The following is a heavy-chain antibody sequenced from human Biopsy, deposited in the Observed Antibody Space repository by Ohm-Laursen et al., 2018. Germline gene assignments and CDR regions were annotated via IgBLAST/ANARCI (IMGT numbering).Heavy chain of an antibody. Sequence: ASVKVSCKASSYTFTDYDIHWMRQAPGQGLEWLGYINCKTGATNYAQKFQGTVTMTRDTSISTAYLALGSLRSADTAIYYCARDPLNGHKHFGYWGQGSLVTVSS. CDR3: ARDPLNGHKHFGY. V-gene: IGHV1-2*02. D-gene: IGHD2-8*01. CDR1: SYTFTDYD. CDR2: INCKTGAT. J-gene: IGHJ4*02.